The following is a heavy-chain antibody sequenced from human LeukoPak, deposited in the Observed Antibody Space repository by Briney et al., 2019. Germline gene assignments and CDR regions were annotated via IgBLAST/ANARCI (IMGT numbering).Heavy chain of an antibody. Sequence: SETLSLTCTVSGGSISSYYWSWIRQPPGKGLEWIGYILYSGTTNSNPSLKSRVNISLDTSNNQISLKLTSVTAADTAMYFCARMGGYSGYATHWGQGILVTVSS. V-gene: IGHV4-59*08. CDR1: GGSISSYY. CDR3: ARMGGYSGYATH. J-gene: IGHJ4*02. D-gene: IGHD5-12*01. CDR2: ILYSGTT.